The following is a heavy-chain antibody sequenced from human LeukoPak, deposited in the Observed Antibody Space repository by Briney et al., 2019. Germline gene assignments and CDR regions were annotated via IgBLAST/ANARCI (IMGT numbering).Heavy chain of an antibody. J-gene: IGHJ6*02. V-gene: IGHV3-21*01. CDR3: ARQSNYYGMDV. CDR1: GFTFTSYW. CDR2: VSSGTTYI. Sequence: GGSLRLSCAASGFTFTSYWMSWVRQAPGKGLVWVSSVSSGTTYIYYADSVEGRFTISRDNAKNSLYLQMNSLRAEDTAVYYCARQSNYYGMDVWGQGTTVTVSS.